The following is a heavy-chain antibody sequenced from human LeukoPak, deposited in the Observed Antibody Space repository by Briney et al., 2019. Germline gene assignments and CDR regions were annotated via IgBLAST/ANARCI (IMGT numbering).Heavy chain of an antibody. CDR2: IYTSGST. Sequence: SETLSLTCTVSGGSISSYYWSWIRQPAGKGLEWIGRIYTSGSTNYSPSLKSRVTMSVDTSKNQFSLKLSSVTAADTAVYYCARDHYDFWSGYLRDNWFDPWGQGTLVTVSS. D-gene: IGHD3-3*01. CDR1: GGSISSYY. V-gene: IGHV4-4*07. J-gene: IGHJ5*02. CDR3: ARDHYDFWSGYLRDNWFDP.